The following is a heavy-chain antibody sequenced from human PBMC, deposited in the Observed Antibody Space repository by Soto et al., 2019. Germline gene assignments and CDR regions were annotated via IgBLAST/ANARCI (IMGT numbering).Heavy chain of an antibody. CDR3: ARVGQQLPHMYKWFDP. Sequence: EVQLVESGGGLVQPGGSLRLSCAASGFTFRNFWMSWVRQAPGKGLEWVANIKPDGSEKKYVDSVKGRFTISRDNAKNSLYLQMNSLRDDDTAVYYCARVGQQLPHMYKWFDPWGQGTLLIVSS. D-gene: IGHD4-4*01. V-gene: IGHV3-7*01. CDR1: GFTFRNFW. J-gene: IGHJ5*02. CDR2: IKPDGSEK.